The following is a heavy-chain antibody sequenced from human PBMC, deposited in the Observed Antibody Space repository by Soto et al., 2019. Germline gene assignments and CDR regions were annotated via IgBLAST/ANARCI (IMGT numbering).Heavy chain of an antibody. CDR3: AAAATYYYNYAMDV. D-gene: IGHD6-13*01. J-gene: IGHJ6*02. CDR1: GFTFSGSA. Sequence: EVQLVESGGGLVQPGGSLKLSCAASGFTFSGSAMHWVRQASGKGLEWVGRIGSKANSYATAYAASVKGRFTISRDDRKNTAYLKMNSLKTEDTAVYYCAAAATYYYNYAMDVWGQGTTVTVSS. CDR2: IGSKANSYAT. V-gene: IGHV3-73*02.